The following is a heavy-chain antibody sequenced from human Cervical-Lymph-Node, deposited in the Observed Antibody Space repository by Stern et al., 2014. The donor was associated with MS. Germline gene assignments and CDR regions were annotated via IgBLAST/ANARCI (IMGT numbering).Heavy chain of an antibody. V-gene: IGHV4-59*02. CDR3: ARVTGRGTRQNWFDS. CDR2: IYSDGST. J-gene: IGHJ5*01. Sequence: QVQLQESGPGLVKPSETVSLTCAVSGGSVSSKYWNWIRQPPGKGLEWIGYIYSDGSTNYNPSLKSRVVISRDTSTNQFSLSLTSVTAADTAVYYCARVTGRGTRQNWFDSWGQGTLVTVSS. D-gene: IGHD1-26*01. CDR1: GGSVSSKY.